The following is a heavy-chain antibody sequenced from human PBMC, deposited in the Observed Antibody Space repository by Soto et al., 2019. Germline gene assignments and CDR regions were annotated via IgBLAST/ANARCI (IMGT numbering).Heavy chain of an antibody. J-gene: IGHJ3*02. V-gene: IGHV4-59*01. CDR3: ARVACGGGGDCDSWAFDI. Sequence: QVQLQESGPGLVKPSETLSLTCTVAGGSISSYYWSWIRQPPGKGLEWIGYIYYSGSTNYNPSLKSRVTISVDTSKNQFSLTLSSVPAADTAVYYCARVACGGGGDCDSWAFDIWGQGKMGTVSS. CDR1: GGSISSYY. CDR2: IYYSGST. D-gene: IGHD2-21*02.